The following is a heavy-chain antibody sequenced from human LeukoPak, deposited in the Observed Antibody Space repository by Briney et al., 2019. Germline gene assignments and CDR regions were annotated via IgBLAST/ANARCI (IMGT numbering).Heavy chain of an antibody. D-gene: IGHD3-10*01. CDR2: IYYSGST. J-gene: IGHJ5*02. V-gene: IGHV4-39*07. CDR3: ARGSMVRGVTAFNWFDP. Sequence: SETLSLTCTVSGGSISSSSYYWGWLRQPPGKGLEWIVSIYYSGSTYYNPSLKSRVTISVDTSKNQFSLKLSSVTAADTAVYYCARGSMVRGVTAFNWFDPWGQGTLVTVSS. CDR1: GGSISSSSYY.